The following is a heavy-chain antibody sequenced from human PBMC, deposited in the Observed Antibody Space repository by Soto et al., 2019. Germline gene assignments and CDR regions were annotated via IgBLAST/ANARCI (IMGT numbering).Heavy chain of an antibody. Sequence: AGGTLCLTCTVSGGSISSYDLSWIRQAPGKGLEWMGYIYYGGSTNYNPYLKSRVTISVDTSKNKFSLKLSSVTAADTAVYYCARRGITMVRGVHYYYMAVWGKGTTVTVSS. V-gene: IGHV4-59*01. CDR3: ARRGITMVRGVHYYYMAV. J-gene: IGHJ6*03. CDR1: GGSISSYD. CDR2: IYYGGST. D-gene: IGHD3-10*01.